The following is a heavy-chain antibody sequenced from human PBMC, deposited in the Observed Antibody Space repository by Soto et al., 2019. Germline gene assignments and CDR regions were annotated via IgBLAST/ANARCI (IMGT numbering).Heavy chain of an antibody. J-gene: IGHJ4*02. Sequence: ASVKVSCKASGYTFTSYYMNVVRQSPGQGLEWLGIINPSGGYTTYAQRFLGRVTMTSDTSTSTVHMELGSLTSEYTAVYYCARGGGIVVVTAAYDHWGQGTLVTVAS. CDR3: ARGGGIVVVTAAYDH. V-gene: IGHV1-46*03. CDR1: GYTFTSYY. CDR2: INPSGGYT. D-gene: IGHD2-21*02.